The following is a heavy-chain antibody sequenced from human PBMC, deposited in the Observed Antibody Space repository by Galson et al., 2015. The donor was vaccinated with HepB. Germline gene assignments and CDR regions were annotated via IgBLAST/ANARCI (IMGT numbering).Heavy chain of an antibody. D-gene: IGHD3-10*01. Sequence: SLRLSCAASGFTFSSYWMSWVRQAPGKGLEWVANIKQDGSEKYYVDSVKGRFTISRDNAKNSLYLQMNSLRAEDTAVYYCAREVSYYYGSGPGYWGQGTLVTVSS. CDR2: IKQDGSEK. V-gene: IGHV3-7*01. CDR1: GFTFSSYW. CDR3: AREVSYYYGSGPGY. J-gene: IGHJ4*02.